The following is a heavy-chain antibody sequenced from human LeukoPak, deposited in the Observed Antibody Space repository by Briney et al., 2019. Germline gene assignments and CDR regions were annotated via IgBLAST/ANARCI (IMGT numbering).Heavy chain of an antibody. V-gene: IGHV3-9*01. CDR2: ISWNSGSI. D-gene: IGHD3-22*01. CDR1: GFTFDDYA. Sequence: GGSLRLSCAASGFTFDDYAMHWVRQAPGEGLEWVSGISWNSGSIGYADSVKGRFTISRDNSKNTLYLQMNSLRAEDTAVYYCARDGYFDDSSGYLDYWGRGTLVTVSS. CDR3: ARDGYFDDSSGYLDY. J-gene: IGHJ4*02.